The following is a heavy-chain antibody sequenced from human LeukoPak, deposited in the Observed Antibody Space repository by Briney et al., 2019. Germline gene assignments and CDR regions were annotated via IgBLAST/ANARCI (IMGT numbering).Heavy chain of an antibody. D-gene: IGHD5-18*01. V-gene: IGHV3-21*01. Sequence: GGSLRLSCAASGFTFSSYSMNWVRQAPGKGLEWVSSISSSSSYIYYADSVKGRFTISRDNAKNSLYPQMNSLRAEDTAVYYCARGTVQLWLPIDYWGQGTLVTVSS. CDR2: ISSSSSYI. CDR3: ARGTVQLWLPIDY. J-gene: IGHJ4*02. CDR1: GFTFSSYS.